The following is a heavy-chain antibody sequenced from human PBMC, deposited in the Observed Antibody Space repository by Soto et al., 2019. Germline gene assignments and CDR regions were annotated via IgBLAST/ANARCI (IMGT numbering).Heavy chain of an antibody. CDR2: IYYSGST. Sequence: SETLSLTCTVSGGSISSGGYYWSWIRQHPGKGLEWIGYIYYSGSTYYNPSLKSRVTISVDTSKNQFSLKLSSVTAADTAVYYCARWFGELSDNWFDPWGQGTLVTVSS. V-gene: IGHV4-31*03. D-gene: IGHD3-10*01. CDR1: GGSISSGGYY. J-gene: IGHJ5*02. CDR3: ARWFGELSDNWFDP.